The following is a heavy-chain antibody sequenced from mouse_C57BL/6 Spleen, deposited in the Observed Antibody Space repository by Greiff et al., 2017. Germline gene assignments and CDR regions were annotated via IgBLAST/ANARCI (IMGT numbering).Heavy chain of an antibody. J-gene: IGHJ4*01. CDR2: IYPGGGYT. Sequence: VQLQQSGAELVRPGTSVKMSCKASGYTFTNYWIGWAKLRPGHGLAWIGDIYPGGGYTNYYETFKGQATLTADKSSSTAYMQVNSLTSEDAAIYYGARGYEYDGGRAMDYWGQGTSVTVSS. D-gene: IGHD2-4*01. CDR3: ARGYEYDGGRAMDY. V-gene: IGHV1-63*01. CDR1: GYTFTNYW.